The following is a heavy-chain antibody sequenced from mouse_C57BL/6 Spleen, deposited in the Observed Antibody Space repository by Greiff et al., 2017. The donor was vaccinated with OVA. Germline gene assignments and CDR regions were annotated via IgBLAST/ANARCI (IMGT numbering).Heavy chain of an antibody. J-gene: IGHJ4*01. Sequence: DVTLVESEGGLVQPGSSMKLSCTASGSTFSDYYMAWVRQVPEKGLEWVANINYDGSSTYYLDSLKSRFTISRDNASNILYLQMSSLKSEDTATYYCAREVDYALYYYAMDYWGQGTSVTVSS. CDR2: INYDGSST. CDR1: GSTFSDYY. CDR3: AREVDYALYYYAMDY. D-gene: IGHD2-4*01. V-gene: IGHV5-16*01.